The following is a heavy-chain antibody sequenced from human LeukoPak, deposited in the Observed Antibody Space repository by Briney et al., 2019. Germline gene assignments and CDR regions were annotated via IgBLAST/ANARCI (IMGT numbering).Heavy chain of an antibody. V-gene: IGHV1-46*01. CDR2: INPSGGST. Sequence: ASVKVSCKASGYTFTGYYIHWVRQAPGRGVEWMGLINPSGGSTNYAQKFQGRVTMTTDTSTSTVYMELSSMRSEDTAVYYCARGPSITMVRGGQWYYYMDVWGKGTTVTISS. CDR1: GYTFTGYY. CDR3: ARGPSITMVRGGQWYYYMDV. D-gene: IGHD3-10*01. J-gene: IGHJ6*03.